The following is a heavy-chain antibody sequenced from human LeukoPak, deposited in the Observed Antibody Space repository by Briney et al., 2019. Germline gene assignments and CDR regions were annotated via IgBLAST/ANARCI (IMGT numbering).Heavy chain of an antibody. J-gene: IGHJ4*02. D-gene: IGHD2-8*01. V-gene: IGHV3-64D*09. CDR1: RFIFSSSI. CDR2: ISGNGGST. Sequence: PGGSLRLSCSASRFIFSSSIMFWVRQAPGKGLEYVAAISGNGGSTYHSDTVYGRFTISRDNSKNTLYLQMTSLRAEDTALYYCVKDNGQGGFDSWGQGTLVTVSA. CDR3: VKDNGQGGFDS.